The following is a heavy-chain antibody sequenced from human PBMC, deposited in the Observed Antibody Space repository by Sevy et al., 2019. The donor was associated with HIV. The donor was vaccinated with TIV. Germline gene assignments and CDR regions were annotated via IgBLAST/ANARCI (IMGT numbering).Heavy chain of an antibody. V-gene: IGHV3-30*18. Sequence: GSLRLSCTASGFTFSSYGMHWVRQAPDKGLEWVAFTSYDGSEKFYADSVRGRFTISRDNSKNTLYLQMNSLRAVDTALYYCAKDRVGYCSGGSCYSHHFDPWGQGTLVTVSS. CDR1: GFTFSSYG. CDR2: TSYDGSEK. CDR3: AKDRVGYCSGGSCYSHHFDP. D-gene: IGHD2-15*01. J-gene: IGHJ5*02.